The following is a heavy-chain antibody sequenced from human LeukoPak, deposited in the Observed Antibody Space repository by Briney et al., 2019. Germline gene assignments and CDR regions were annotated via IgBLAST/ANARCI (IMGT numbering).Heavy chain of an antibody. J-gene: IGHJ3*02. Sequence: ASVKVSCKASGGTFSSYAISWVRQAPGQGLEWMGWINTNTGNPTYAQGFTGRFVFSLDTSVSTAYLQISSLKAEDTAVYYCARVLGIQLWSISSDAFDIWGQGTMVTVSS. CDR2: INTNTGNP. V-gene: IGHV7-4-1*02. CDR3: ARVLGIQLWSISSDAFDI. CDR1: GGTFSSYA. D-gene: IGHD5-18*01.